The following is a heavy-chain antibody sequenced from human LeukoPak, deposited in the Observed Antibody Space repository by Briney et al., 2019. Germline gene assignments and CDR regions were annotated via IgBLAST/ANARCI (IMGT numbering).Heavy chain of an antibody. Sequence: SETLSLTCTVSGGSISSYYWSWLRQPAGKGLEWIGRIYTSGSTNYNPSLKSRFTMSVDTSKNQFSLKLSSVTAADTAVYYCAREGGSWNNDALDIWGQGTMVTVSS. V-gene: IGHV4-4*07. CDR3: AREGGSWNNDALDI. J-gene: IGHJ3*02. CDR1: GGSISSYY. CDR2: IYTSGST. D-gene: IGHD2-15*01.